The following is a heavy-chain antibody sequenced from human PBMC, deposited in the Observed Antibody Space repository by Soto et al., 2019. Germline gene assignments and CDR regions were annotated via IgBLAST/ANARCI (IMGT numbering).Heavy chain of an antibody. D-gene: IGHD2-15*01. Sequence: QVQLVESGGGVGQPGRSLRLSCAASGFTFASYGMHSVRQAPGKGLAWVAIIWFDGNNKYYVDSVKGRFTVSRDNSKNMLYLEMNSLRAEDTAVYYCARGCSGGACYYMDVWGKGITVTVSS. J-gene: IGHJ6*03. V-gene: IGHV3-33*01. CDR2: IWFDGNNK. CDR3: ARGCSGGACYYMDV. CDR1: GFTFASYG.